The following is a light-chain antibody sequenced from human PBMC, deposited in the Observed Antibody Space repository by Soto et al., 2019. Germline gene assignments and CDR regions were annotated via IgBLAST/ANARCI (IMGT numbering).Light chain of an antibody. J-gene: IGLJ2*01. CDR2: DVS. CDR3: SSYTSSSTLVV. Sequence: QSALTQPASVSGSPGQSITISCTGTSSDVGGYNYVSWDQQHPGKAHKLMIYDVSNRPSGVSNRFSGSKSGNTASLTISGLQDEDEADYYCSSYTSSSTLVVFGGGTKLTVL. CDR1: SSDVGGYNY. V-gene: IGLV2-14*01.